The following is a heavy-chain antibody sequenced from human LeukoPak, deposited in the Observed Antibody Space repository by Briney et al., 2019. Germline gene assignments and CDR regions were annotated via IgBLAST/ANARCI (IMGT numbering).Heavy chain of an antibody. CDR2: IRSNGDTA. CDR3: AKGQELDDGVFDS. CDR1: GFTFSRIA. V-gene: IGHV3-23*01. Sequence: GGSLRLSCAASGFTFSRIAMTWVRQAPGKGLEWVSTIRSNGDTAYNADSVRGRFAISRDNSKNALFLQMNSLRVEDTAIYYCAKGQELDDGVFDSWGQGTLVTLSS. D-gene: IGHD1-1*01. J-gene: IGHJ4*02.